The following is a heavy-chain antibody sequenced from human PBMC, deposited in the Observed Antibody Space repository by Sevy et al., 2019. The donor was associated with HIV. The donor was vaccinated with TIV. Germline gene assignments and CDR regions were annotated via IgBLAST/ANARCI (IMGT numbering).Heavy chain of an antibody. CDR2: ISGSGNTI. J-gene: IGHJ4*02. CDR1: GFIFSDYY. Sequence: GGSLRLSCAASGFIFSDYYMSWIRQAPGKGLEWVSYISGSGNTIYYTDSAKGRFTISRDNAKDSLYLQMNSLRAEDTAVYYCGAAGGSWALRYWGQGSLVTVSS. D-gene: IGHD1-26*01. CDR3: GAAGGSWALRY. V-gene: IGHV3-11*01.